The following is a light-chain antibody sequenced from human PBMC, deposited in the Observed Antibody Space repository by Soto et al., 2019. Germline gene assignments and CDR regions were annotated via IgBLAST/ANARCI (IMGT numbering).Light chain of an antibody. Sequence: EVVTRQSPATLSVSPGEGATISCRASQGIGDTLAWYQNKPGQNPRLLIYDTSTRATGVPTRFSGSRSGAEFNLTINRLQSEDFAVYYCQPYNNWPLTFGGGTKVDIK. CDR3: QPYNNWPLT. V-gene: IGKV3-15*01. CDR1: QGIGDT. J-gene: IGKJ4*01. CDR2: DTS.